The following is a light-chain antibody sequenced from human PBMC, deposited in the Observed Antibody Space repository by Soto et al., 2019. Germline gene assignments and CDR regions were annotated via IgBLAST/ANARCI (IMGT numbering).Light chain of an antibody. V-gene: IGKV3-15*01. CDR1: QSISNS. CDR2: GAS. J-gene: IGKJ5*01. CDR3: QQYSDWPLT. Sequence: ETVMTQSPATLSMSPGETATLSCRASQSISNSLVCYQQKPGQAPRLLISGASTRATGIPVRFRGSGSGTQFSLTISNLQSEDFAVYYCQQYSDWPLTFGQGTRLDI.